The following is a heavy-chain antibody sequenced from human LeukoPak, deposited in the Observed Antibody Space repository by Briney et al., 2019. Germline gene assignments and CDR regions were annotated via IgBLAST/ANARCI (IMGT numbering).Heavy chain of an antibody. Sequence: GGSLRLSCAASGFTFSSFGMSWVRQAPGKGLEWVSAISSTGGTAYYADSVKGRFTISRDNSKNTLYLQMNSLRAEDTAVYYCASILLWFVYDYWGQGTLVTVSS. CDR1: GFTFSSFG. CDR3: ASILLWFVYDY. D-gene: IGHD3-10*01. J-gene: IGHJ4*02. V-gene: IGHV3-23*01. CDR2: ISSTGGTA.